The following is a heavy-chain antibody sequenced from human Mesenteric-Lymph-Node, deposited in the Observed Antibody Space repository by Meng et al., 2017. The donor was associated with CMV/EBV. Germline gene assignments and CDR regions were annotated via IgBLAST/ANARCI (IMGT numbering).Heavy chain of an antibody. D-gene: IGHD2-21*01. V-gene: IGHV3-48*03. CDR3: ARGFSFRVWSPSDY. J-gene: IGHJ4*02. Sequence: GGSLRLSCAASGFTFSNYEMNWVRQAPGKGLEWVSYISSSGTNIYYADSVKGRFTISRDNAKNSLYLQMNTLRGEDTAVYFCARGFSFRVWSPSDYWGQGKVVTVSS. CDR1: GFTFSNYE. CDR2: ISSSGTNI.